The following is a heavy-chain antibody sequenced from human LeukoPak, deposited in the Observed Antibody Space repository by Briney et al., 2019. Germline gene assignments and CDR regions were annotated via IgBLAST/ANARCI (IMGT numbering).Heavy chain of an antibody. V-gene: IGHV1-8*02. CDR2: MNPNSGNT. Sequence: ASVKVSCKASGYTFTSYDISWVRQATGQGLEWMGWMNPNSGNTGYAQKFQGRVTMTRNTSISTAYMGLSSLRSEDTAVYYCARITMVRGVIGYWGQGTLVTVSS. J-gene: IGHJ4*02. CDR1: GYTFTSYD. CDR3: ARITMVRGVIGY. D-gene: IGHD3-10*01.